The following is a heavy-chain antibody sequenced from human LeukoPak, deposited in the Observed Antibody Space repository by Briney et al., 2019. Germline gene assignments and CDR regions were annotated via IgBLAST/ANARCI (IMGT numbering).Heavy chain of an antibody. CDR2: ISSSGSTI. D-gene: IGHD6-13*01. CDR3: ARDRTVAAGRTAYV. V-gene: IGHV3-11*01. CDR1: GFTFSDYY. Sequence: GGSLRLSCAASGFTFSDYYMSWIRQAPGKGLEWVSYISSSGSTIYYADSVKGRFTISRDNAKNSLYLQMNSLRAEDTAVYYCARDRTVAAGRTAYVWGQGTLVTVSS. J-gene: IGHJ4*02.